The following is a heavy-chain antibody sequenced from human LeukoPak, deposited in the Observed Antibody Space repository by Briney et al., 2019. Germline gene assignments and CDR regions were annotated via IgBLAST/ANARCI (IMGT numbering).Heavy chain of an antibody. D-gene: IGHD3-22*01. Sequence: GGSLRLSCAASGFTFSSYAMHWVRQAPGKGLEYVSAISSNGGNTFYANSVKGRFTISRDNSKNTLYLQMGSLKPEDMAVYYCARGLYYYDSSGYPGWGQGTLVTVS. CDR2: ISSNGGNT. V-gene: IGHV3-64*01. CDR3: ARGLYYYDSSGYPG. CDR1: GFTFSSYA. J-gene: IGHJ4*02.